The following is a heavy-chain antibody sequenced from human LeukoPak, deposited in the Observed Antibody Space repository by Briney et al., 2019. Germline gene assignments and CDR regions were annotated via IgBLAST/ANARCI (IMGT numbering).Heavy chain of an antibody. D-gene: IGHD6-13*01. Sequence: SGPTLVKPSETLSLTCTVSGGSISSYYWSWIRQPPGKGLEWIGYIYYSGSTNYNPSLKSRVTISVDTSKNQFSLKLSSVTAADTAVYYCARRVRIAAARSPFDPWGQGTLVTVSS. CDR1: GGSISSYY. J-gene: IGHJ5*02. CDR3: ARRVRIAAARSPFDP. V-gene: IGHV4-59*01. CDR2: IYYSGST.